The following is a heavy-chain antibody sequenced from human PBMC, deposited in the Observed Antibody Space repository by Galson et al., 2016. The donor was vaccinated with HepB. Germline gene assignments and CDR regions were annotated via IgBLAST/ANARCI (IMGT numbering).Heavy chain of an antibody. Sequence: SETLSLTCAVSRGSFPTFYWTWLRQLPGKGLEWLGEINHRGSTNYNPPLRGRVILSVAAFKNQFSLTLNSVTAADTGVYYCARGRGDTYSYGGFEPWGPGTQVTVSS. J-gene: IGHJ5*02. CDR2: INHRGST. CDR3: ARGRGDTYSYGGFEP. D-gene: IGHD3-10*01. V-gene: IGHV4-34*01. CDR1: RGSFPTFY.